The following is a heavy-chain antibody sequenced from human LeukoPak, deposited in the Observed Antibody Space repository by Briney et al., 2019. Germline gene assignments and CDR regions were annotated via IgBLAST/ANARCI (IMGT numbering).Heavy chain of an antibody. J-gene: IGHJ6*03. CDR2: ISSSSSYI. CDR1: GFTFSSYS. D-gene: IGHD5-18*01. Sequence: GGSLRLSCAASGFTFSSYSMNWVRQAPGKGLEWVSSISSSSSYIYYADSVKGRFTISRDNAKNSLYLQMNSLRAEDTAVYYCARVGYMFVRGYMDVWGKGTTVTVSS. CDR3: ARVGYMFVRGYMDV. V-gene: IGHV3-21*01.